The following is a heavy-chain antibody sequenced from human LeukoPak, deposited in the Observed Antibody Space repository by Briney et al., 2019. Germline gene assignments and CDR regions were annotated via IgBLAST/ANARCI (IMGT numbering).Heavy chain of an antibody. D-gene: IGHD2-2*01. CDR1: GYTFTSYG. CDR3: ARDNSGRLPEDYYYYYGMDV. Sequence: ASVKVSCKASGYTFTSYGISWVRQAPGQGLEWMGWISAYNGNTNYAQELQGRVTMTTDTSTSTAYMELRSLRSDDTAVYYCARDNSGRLPEDYYYYYGMDVWGKGTTVTVSS. J-gene: IGHJ6*04. V-gene: IGHV1-18*04. CDR2: ISAYNGNT.